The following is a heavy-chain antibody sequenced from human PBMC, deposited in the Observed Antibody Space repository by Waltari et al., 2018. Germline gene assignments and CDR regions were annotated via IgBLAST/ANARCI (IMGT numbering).Heavy chain of an antibody. J-gene: IGHJ3*01. CDR1: GGSITNNRHY. CDR3: ATYIGASIGTAAFDV. CDR2: ISYSGAT. D-gene: IGHD3-16*01. Sequence: QLNLQESGPGLGKPSETLLLTCSVPGGSITNNRHYWGWIRQPPGKGLEWTATISYSGATYYNPSLKSRVTISADTSKNQFALKLSSVTAADTAVYYCATYIGASIGTAAFDVWGQGTMVTVSS. V-gene: IGHV4-39*01.